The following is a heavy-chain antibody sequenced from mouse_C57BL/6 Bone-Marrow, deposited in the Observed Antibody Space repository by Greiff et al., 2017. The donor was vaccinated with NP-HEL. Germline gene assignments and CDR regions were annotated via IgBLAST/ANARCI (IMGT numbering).Heavy chain of an antibody. D-gene: IGHD1-1*01. J-gene: IGHJ4*01. Sequence: VQLQQSGAELVKPGASVKISCKASGYAFSSYWMNWVKERPGKGLEWIGQIYPGDGDTKYNGKFKGKATLTADKSSSTAYMQVSSLTSEDSAVFFCASGADGSSGFRYAMDFWGRGTSITVTA. CDR1: GYAFSSYW. CDR2: IYPGDGDT. CDR3: ASGADGSSGFRYAMDF. V-gene: IGHV1-80*01.